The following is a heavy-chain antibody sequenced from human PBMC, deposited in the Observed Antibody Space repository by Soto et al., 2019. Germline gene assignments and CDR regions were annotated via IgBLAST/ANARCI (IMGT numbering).Heavy chain of an antibody. CDR1: GFTFSSYS. J-gene: IGHJ4*02. CDR3: ARVRYSGYDYPYYFDY. V-gene: IGHV3-48*02. CDR2: ISSSSSTI. Sequence: GGSLRLSCAASGFTFSSYSMNWVRQAPGKGLEWVSYISSSSSTIYYADSVKGRFTISRDNAKNSLYLQMNSLRDEDTAVYYCARVRYSGYDYPYYFDYWGQGTLVTVSS. D-gene: IGHD5-12*01.